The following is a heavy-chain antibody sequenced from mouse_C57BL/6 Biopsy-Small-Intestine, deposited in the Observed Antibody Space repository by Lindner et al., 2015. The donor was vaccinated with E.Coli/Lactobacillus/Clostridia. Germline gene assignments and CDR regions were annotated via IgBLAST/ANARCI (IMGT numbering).Heavy chain of an antibody. V-gene: IGHV1-66*01. J-gene: IGHJ3*01. CDR1: GYSFTNHY. D-gene: IGHD2-4*01. Sequence: VQLQESGPELVKPGASVKISCKASGYSFTNHYIHWVKQRPGQGLEWIGWIYPGSGNTKYNKKFKGKATLTADTSSSTAYMQLSSLTSEDSAVYYCARGDYDWFAYWGQGTLVTVSA. CDR2: IYPGSGNT. CDR3: ARGDYDWFAY.